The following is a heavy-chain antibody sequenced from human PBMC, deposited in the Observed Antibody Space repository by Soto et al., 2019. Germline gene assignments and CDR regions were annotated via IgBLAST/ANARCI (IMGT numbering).Heavy chain of an antibody. Sequence: PGGSLRLSCAASGFTFSTYAMNWVRQAPGKGLEWVSAISANGESTYSADSVKGRFTISRDNSMNALYLQMSSLRIEDTALYYYAASYEYGLCGSFSVWGQGTMVTVSS. V-gene: IGHV3-23*01. CDR1: GFTFSTYA. J-gene: IGHJ3*01. CDR3: AASYEYGLCGSFSV. D-gene: IGHD3-10*01. CDR2: ISANGEST.